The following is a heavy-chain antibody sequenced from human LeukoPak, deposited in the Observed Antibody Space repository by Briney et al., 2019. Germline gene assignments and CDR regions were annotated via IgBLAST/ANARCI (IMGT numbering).Heavy chain of an antibody. D-gene: IGHD4-23*01. CDR3: TTLQTTVVPTDFDY. CDR2: IKSKTDGGTT. V-gene: IGHV3-15*01. CDR1: GFTFSNAW. Sequence: GGSLRLSCAASGFTFSNAWMSWARQAPGKGLEWVGRIKSKTDGGTTDYAAPVKGRFTISRDDSKNTLYLQMNSLKTEDTAVYYCTTLQTTVVPTDFDYWGQGTLVTVSS. J-gene: IGHJ4*02.